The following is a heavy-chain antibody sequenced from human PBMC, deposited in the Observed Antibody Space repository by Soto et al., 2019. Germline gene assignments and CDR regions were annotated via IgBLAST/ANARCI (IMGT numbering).Heavy chain of an antibody. Sequence: GESLKISCKGSGYSFTSYWIGWVRQMPGKGLEWMGIIYPGDSDTRYSPSFQGQVTISADKSISTAYLQWSSLKASDTAMYYCARHSPQRGGYCSSTIGLCGMDVWGQGTSVTVSS. V-gene: IGHV5-51*01. J-gene: IGHJ6*02. CDR1: GYSFTSYW. D-gene: IGHD2-2*01. CDR2: IYPGDSDT. CDR3: ARHSPQRGGYCSSTIGLCGMDV.